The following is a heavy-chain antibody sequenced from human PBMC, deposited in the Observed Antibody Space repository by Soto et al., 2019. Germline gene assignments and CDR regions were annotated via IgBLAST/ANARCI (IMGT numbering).Heavy chain of an antibody. CDR1: GGSFSGYY. CDR3: ARDRSSFDY. V-gene: IGHV4-59*01. D-gene: IGHD6-6*01. J-gene: IGHJ4*02. CDR2: IYYSGST. Sequence: SETLSLTCAVYGGSFSGYYWSWVRQPPGKGLEWIGYIYYSGSTNYNPSLKSRVTISVDTSKNQFSLKLSSVTAADTAVYYCARDRSSFDYWGQGTLVTVSS.